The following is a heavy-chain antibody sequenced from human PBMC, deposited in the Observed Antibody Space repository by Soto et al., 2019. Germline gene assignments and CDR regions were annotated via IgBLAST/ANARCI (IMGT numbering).Heavy chain of an antibody. J-gene: IGHJ4*02. CDR1: DGSISRYY. CDR3: ASWYGGSLDY. V-gene: IGHV4-59*01. Sequence: SETRSLTCTVSDGSISRYYWSWIRQPPGKGLEWIGYIYYSGSTNYNPSLKSRVTISVDTSKNQFSLKLSSVTAADTAVYYCASWYGGSLDYRALRNPVPVSS. D-gene: IGHD4-17*01. CDR2: IYYSGST.